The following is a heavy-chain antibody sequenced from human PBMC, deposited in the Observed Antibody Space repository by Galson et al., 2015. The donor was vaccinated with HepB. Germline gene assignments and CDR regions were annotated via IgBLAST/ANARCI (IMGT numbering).Heavy chain of an antibody. CDR1: GGSISSGGYY. Sequence: TLSLTCTVSGGSISSGGYYWSWIRQHPGKGLEWIGYIYYSGSTYYNPSLKSRVTISVDTSKNQFSLKLSSVTAADTAVYYCARASLGYCSGGSCYGGGYYFDYWGQGTLVTVSS. CDR3: ARASLGYCSGGSCYGGGYYFDY. D-gene: IGHD2-15*01. J-gene: IGHJ4*02. V-gene: IGHV4-31*03. CDR2: IYYSGST.